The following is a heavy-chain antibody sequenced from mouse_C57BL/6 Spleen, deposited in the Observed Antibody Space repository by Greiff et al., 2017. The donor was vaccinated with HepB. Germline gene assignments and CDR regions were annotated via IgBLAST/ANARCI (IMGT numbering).Heavy chain of an antibody. J-gene: IGHJ4*01. CDR3: ARTGTVDY. V-gene: IGHV1-69*01. Sequence: QVHVKQPGAELVMPGASVKLSCKASGYTFTSYWMHWVKQRPGQGLEWIGEIDPSDSYTNYNQKFKGKSTLTVDKSSSTAYMQLSSLTSEDSAVYYCARTGTVDYWGQGTSVTVSS. D-gene: IGHD3-3*01. CDR2: IDPSDSYT. CDR1: GYTFTSYW.